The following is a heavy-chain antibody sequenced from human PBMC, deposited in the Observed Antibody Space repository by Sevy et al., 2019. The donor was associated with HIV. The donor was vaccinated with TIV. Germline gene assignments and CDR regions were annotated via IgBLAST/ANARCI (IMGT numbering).Heavy chain of an antibody. Sequence: ASVKVSCKASGYTFTSYGISWVRQAPGQGLEWMGWISAYNGNTNYAQKLQGRVTMTTDTSTSTAYMELRSLRSDDTAVYSCACDWLEACSSTSCYIPDFDYWGQGTLVTVSS. V-gene: IGHV1-18*01. J-gene: IGHJ4*02. D-gene: IGHD2-2*02. CDR3: ACDWLEACSSTSCYIPDFDY. CDR2: ISAYNGNT. CDR1: GYTFTSYG.